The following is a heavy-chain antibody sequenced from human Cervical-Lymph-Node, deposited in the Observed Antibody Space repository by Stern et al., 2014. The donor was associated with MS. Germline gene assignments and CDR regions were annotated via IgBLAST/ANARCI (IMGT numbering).Heavy chain of an antibody. J-gene: IGHJ4*02. Sequence: MQLVQSGAEVKKPGASVKISCKASGYTFTNYYMHWVRQAPGQGLEWMGIINPSGDSTSYAQKFEGRVTMTRDTSTSTGKMALSSLTSGDTAVYYCARLRGYNVLTDYLDYWGQGTLVTVSS. D-gene: IGHD3-9*01. CDR3: ARLRGYNVLTDYLDY. CDR2: INPSGDST. V-gene: IGHV1-46*01. CDR1: GYTFTNYY.